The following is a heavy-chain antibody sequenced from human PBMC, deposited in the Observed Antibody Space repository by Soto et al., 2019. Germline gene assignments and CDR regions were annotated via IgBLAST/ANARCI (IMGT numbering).Heavy chain of an antibody. CDR3: ARIGYIGNFGLDV. CDR2: ISISKGKT. D-gene: IGHD5-12*01. V-gene: IGHV1-18*01. J-gene: IGHJ6*02. Sequence: QVQLVQSGAEVKRPGASVKVSCKASGYTFRNYDVAWVRRAPGHGREWMGWISISKGKTYYQESLQGRVTMTMDTGTTTAYMEVSSLTSADTAVYYCARIGYIGNFGLDVRGQGTTVTVSS. CDR1: GYTFRNYD.